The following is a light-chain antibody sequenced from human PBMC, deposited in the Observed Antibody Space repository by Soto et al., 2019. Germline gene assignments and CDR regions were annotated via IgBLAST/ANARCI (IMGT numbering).Light chain of an antibody. V-gene: IGKV1-5*01. Sequence: DIQMTQSPSTLSASVGDRVTITCRASQSISSWLAWYQQKPGKAPKLLIYDASSLESGVPSRFSGSGSGTEFTFTFSSLQPDDFATYYCQQYNSYLYTFGQGTKLEIK. J-gene: IGKJ2*01. CDR3: QQYNSYLYT. CDR1: QSISSW. CDR2: DAS.